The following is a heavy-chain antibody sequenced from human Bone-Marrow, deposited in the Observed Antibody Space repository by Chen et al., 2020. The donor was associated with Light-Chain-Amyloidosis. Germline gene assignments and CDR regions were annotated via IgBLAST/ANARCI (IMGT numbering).Heavy chain of an antibody. D-gene: IGHD5-12*01. J-gene: IGHJ4*02. CDR1: GYTFPNYW. CDR2: IYPADSDA. CDR3: ARRRDGYNFDY. V-gene: IGHV5-51*01. Sequence: EVQLEQSGPEVKKPGESLKISCKGSGYTFPNYWIGWVRQMPGKGLEWMGVIYPADSDARYSPSFEGQVTISADKSITTVYLQWRSLKASDTAMYYCARRRDGYNFDYWGQGTLVTVSS.